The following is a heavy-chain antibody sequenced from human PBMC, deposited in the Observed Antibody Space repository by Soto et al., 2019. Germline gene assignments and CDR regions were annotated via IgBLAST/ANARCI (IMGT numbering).Heavy chain of an antibody. D-gene: IGHD3-3*01. J-gene: IGHJ5*01. V-gene: IGHV3-48*03. CDR3: ARLSGDGFWKSYSPYNLFES. CDR2: INGGGDVK. Sequence: PGGSLRLSCAASGFAFANYEMHWVRQAPGKGLYWVAYINGGGDVKYYADSGEGRFTISRDNAKNALFLQMDNLRAEDTAIYYCARLSGDGFWKSYSPYNLFESWGQGALVTVSS. CDR1: GFAFANYE.